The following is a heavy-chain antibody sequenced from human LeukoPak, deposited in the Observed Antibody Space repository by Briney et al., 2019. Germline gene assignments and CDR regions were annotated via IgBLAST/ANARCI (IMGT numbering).Heavy chain of an antibody. CDR3: AKGLLIKKVSVYGMDV. Sequence: GGSLRLSCAASGFTFSSYWMSWVRQAPGKGLEWVANIKQDGSEKYYVDSVKGRFTISRDNSKNTLYLQMNSLRVEDTAVYYCAKGLLIKKVSVYGMDVWGQGTTVTVSS. D-gene: IGHD6-6*01. CDR2: IKQDGSEK. CDR1: GFTFSSYW. V-gene: IGHV3-7*03. J-gene: IGHJ6*02.